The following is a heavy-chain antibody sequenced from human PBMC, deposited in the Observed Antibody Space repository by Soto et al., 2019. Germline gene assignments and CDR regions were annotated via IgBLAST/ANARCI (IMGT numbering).Heavy chain of an antibody. J-gene: IGHJ4*02. V-gene: IGHV4-31*03. CDR3: ARLSSGERLNFDY. Sequence: SETLSLTCTVSGGSISSVGYYWCWIRQHPGKGLEWIGYIYYSGSTYYNPSLKSRVTISLDTSKNQFSLKLSSVTAADTAMYYCARLSSGERLNFDYWGQGTLVTVSS. D-gene: IGHD3-10*02. CDR1: GGSISSVGYY. CDR2: IYYSGST.